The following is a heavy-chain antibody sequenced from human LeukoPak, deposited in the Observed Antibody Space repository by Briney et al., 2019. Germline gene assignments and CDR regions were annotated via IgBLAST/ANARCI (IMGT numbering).Heavy chain of an antibody. Sequence: GGSLRLSCAASGFTFSSYSMNWVRQAPGKGLEWVSSIGSSSSYIYYADSVKGRFTISRDNAKNSLYLQMNSLRAEDTAVYYCATRHYYYGSGSYSYYYGMDVWGQGTTVTVSS. D-gene: IGHD3-10*01. CDR2: IGSSSSYI. V-gene: IGHV3-21*01. J-gene: IGHJ6*02. CDR1: GFTFSSYS. CDR3: ATRHYYYGSGSYSYYYGMDV.